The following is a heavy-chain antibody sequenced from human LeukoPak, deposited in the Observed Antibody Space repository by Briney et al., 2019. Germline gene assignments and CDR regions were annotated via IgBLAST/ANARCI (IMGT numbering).Heavy chain of an antibody. CDR2: FSSSGSTI. D-gene: IGHD3-16*02. CDR3: ARYMITFGGVIVPFDY. Sequence: PGGSLRLPCAASGFTFSDYYRSWIRQAPGKGLEGVSYFSSSGSTIYYAASVKGRFTISRDNAKNSLYLQMNSLRAEDTAVYYCARYMITFGGVIVPFDYWGQGTLVTVSS. V-gene: IGHV3-11*01. CDR1: GFTFSDYY. J-gene: IGHJ4*02.